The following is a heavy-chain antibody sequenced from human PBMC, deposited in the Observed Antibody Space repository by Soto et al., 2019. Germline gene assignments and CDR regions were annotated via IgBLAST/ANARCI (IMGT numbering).Heavy chain of an antibody. CDR2: IYYSGST. J-gene: IGHJ4*02. CDR1: GGSISSGGYY. Sequence: SETLSLTCTVSGGSISSGGYYWSWIRQHPGKGLEWIGYIYYSGSTYYNPSLKSRVTISVDTSKNQFSLKLSSVTAADTAVYYCARAWVKWLRADIWDLGFDYWGQGTLVTVSS. V-gene: IGHV4-31*03. CDR3: ARAWVKWLRADIWDLGFDY. D-gene: IGHD5-12*01.